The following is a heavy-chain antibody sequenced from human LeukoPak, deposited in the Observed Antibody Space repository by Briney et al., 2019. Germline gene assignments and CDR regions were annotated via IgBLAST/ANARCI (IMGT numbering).Heavy chain of an antibody. J-gene: IGHJ3*02. D-gene: IGHD3-3*01. CDR1: GGSISSSSYY. V-gene: IGHV4-39*07. CDR2: IYYSGST. Sequence: SETLSLTCTVSGGSISSSSYYWGWIRQPPGKGLEWIGSIYYSGSTYYNPSLKSRVTISVDTSKNQFSLKLSSVTAADTAVYYCARAEGLRFLEWPWGAFDIWGQGTMVTVSS. CDR3: ARAEGLRFLEWPWGAFDI.